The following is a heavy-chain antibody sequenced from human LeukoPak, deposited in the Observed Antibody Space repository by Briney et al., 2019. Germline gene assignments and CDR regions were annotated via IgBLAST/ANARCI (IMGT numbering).Heavy chain of an antibody. J-gene: IGHJ2*01. CDR3: ARDLDYGGNSLWYFDL. CDR1: GGSISSSSYY. Sequence: SETLSLTCTVSGGSISSSSYYWGWIRQPPGKGLEWIGSIYYSGSTYYNPSLKSRVTISVDTSKNQFSLKLNSVTAADTAVYYCARDLDYGGNSLWYFDLWGRGTVVTVSS. CDR2: IYYSGST. D-gene: IGHD4-23*01. V-gene: IGHV4-39*07.